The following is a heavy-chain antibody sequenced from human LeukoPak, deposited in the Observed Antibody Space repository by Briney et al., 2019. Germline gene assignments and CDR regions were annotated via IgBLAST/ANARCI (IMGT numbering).Heavy chain of an antibody. CDR2: ISGSGGST. V-gene: IGHV3-23*01. Sequence: GGSLRLSGAASGFTFSSDAMSWVRQAPGKGREWVSAISGSGGSTYYADSVKGRFTISRDNSKNTLYLQMNSLRAEDTAVYYCAKDRANYYGSGSYLYDYWGQGTLVTVSS. D-gene: IGHD3-10*01. CDR3: AKDRANYYGSGSYLYDY. J-gene: IGHJ4*02. CDR1: GFTFSSDA.